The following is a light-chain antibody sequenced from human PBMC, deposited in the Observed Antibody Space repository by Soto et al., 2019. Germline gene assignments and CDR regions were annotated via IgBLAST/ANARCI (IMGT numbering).Light chain of an antibody. V-gene: IGKV4-1*01. Sequence: DIVMTQSPGSLAVSLGERATINCKSSQSVLYSSNNRNYLAWYQQKPGQPPKLLIYWASTRESGVPDRFSGSGSGTDFTLTISSLQAEDVAVYFCQQYYSLPYTFGQGTKLEIK. J-gene: IGKJ2*01. CDR3: QQYYSLPYT. CDR2: WAS. CDR1: QSVLYSSNNRNY.